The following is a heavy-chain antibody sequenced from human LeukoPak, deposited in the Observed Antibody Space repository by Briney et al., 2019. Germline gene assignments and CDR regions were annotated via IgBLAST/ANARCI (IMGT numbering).Heavy chain of an antibody. V-gene: IGHV3-11*05. D-gene: IGHD6-19*01. CDR2: ISSSSSYT. CDR3: ARDFKAVAGTSHEVFDY. CDR1: GFTFSDYY. Sequence: PGGSLRLSCAASGFTFSDYYMSWIRQAPGKGLEWVSFISSSSSYTNYADSVKGRFTISRGNAKNSLYLQVNSLRAEDTAVYYCARDFKAVAGTSHEVFDYWGQGTLVTVSS. J-gene: IGHJ4*02.